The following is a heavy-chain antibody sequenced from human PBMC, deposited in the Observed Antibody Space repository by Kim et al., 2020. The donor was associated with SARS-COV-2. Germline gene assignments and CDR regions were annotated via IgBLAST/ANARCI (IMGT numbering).Heavy chain of an antibody. CDR1: GFTVKNHG. V-gene: IGHV3-33*06. D-gene: IGHD6-6*01. CDR3: AKDRGRSMKRVSYVDS. J-gene: IGHJ4*02. CDR2: IWYDGSNK. Sequence: GGSLRLSCAASGFTVKNHGMHWVRQAPGKGLEWVAVIWYDGSNKYYVDSVRGRFTISRDNSKNTLYLQMNSLRAEDTAVYYCAKDRGRSMKRVSYVDSWGQGALVTVSS.